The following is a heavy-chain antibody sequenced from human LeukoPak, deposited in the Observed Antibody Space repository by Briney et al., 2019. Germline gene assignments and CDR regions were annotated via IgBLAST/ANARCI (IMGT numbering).Heavy chain of an antibody. Sequence: GGSLRLSCAASGFTFSSHAMSWVRQAPGKGLEWVSAISGSGGSTYYADSVKGRFTISRDNSKNTLYLQMNSLRAEDTAVYYCAKSMESRRYYFDYWGQGTLVTVSS. CDR3: AKSMESRRYYFDY. D-gene: IGHD3-3*01. CDR1: GFTFSSHA. V-gene: IGHV3-23*01. J-gene: IGHJ4*02. CDR2: ISGSGGST.